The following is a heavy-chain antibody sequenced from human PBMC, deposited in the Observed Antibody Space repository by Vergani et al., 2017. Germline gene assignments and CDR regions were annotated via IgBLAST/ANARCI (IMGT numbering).Heavy chain of an antibody. V-gene: IGHV1-18*01. CDR3: ASDPTGYCSSTSCHAFDY. D-gene: IGHD2-2*01. Sequence: QVQLVQSGAEVKKPGASVQVSCKASGYTFTSYGISWVRQAPGQGLEWMGWISAYNGNTNYAQKLQGRVTMTTDTSTSTAYMELRSLRSDDTAVYYCASDPTGYCSSTSCHAFDYWGQGTLVTVSS. CDR1: GYTFTSYG. J-gene: IGHJ4*02. CDR2: ISAYNGNT.